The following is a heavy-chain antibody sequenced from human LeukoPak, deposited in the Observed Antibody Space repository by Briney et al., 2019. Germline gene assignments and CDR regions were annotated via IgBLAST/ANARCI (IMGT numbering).Heavy chain of an antibody. CDR3: ARVQFQWFDP. Sequence: GGSLRLSCAASGFTFSSYNMNWVRQAPGKGLEWVSSITSTGSYTFYADSVKGRFTISRDNAKNSLYLQMNSLRAEDTAIYYCARVQFQWFDPWGQGTLVTVAS. CDR1: GFTFSSYN. J-gene: IGHJ5*02. V-gene: IGHV3-21*01. CDR2: ITSTGSYT. D-gene: IGHD2-21*01.